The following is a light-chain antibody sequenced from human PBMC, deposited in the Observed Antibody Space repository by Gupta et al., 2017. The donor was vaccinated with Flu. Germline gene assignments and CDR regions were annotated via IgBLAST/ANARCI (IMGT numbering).Light chain of an antibody. CDR2: EVN. CDR1: YSDVGAYYY. Sequence: SALTQPASVSGPTAQSNTIPCTGSYSDVGAYYYVSWYQQHPGKDPILIIFEVNNRPSGVSTRCSGSKSGTTASLTISGLQAEDDDHYYCGTCTGSSKLFGGGTKVTVL. V-gene: IGLV2-14*01. J-gene: IGLJ2*01. CDR3: GTCTGSSKL.